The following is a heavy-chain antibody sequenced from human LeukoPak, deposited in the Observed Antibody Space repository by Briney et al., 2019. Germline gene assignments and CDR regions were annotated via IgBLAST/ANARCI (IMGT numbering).Heavy chain of an antibody. D-gene: IGHD2-15*01. V-gene: IGHV1-46*01. CDR3: ARVGYCSGGSCYSLRY. CDR1: GYTFTSYY. Sequence: ASVKVSCKASGYTFTSYYMHWVRQAPGQGLEWMGIINPSGGSTSYVQKFQGRVTMTRDTSTSTVYMELSSLRSEDTAVYYCARVGYCSGGSCYSLRYWGQGTLVTVSS. CDR2: INPSGGST. J-gene: IGHJ4*02.